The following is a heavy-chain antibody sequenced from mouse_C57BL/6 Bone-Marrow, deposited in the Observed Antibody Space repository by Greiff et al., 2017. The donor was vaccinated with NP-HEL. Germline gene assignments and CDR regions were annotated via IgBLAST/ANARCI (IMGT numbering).Heavy chain of an antibody. CDR1: GFNIKDDY. Sequence: VQLQQSGAELVRPGASVKLSCTASGFNIKDDYMHWVKQRPEQGLEWIGWIDPENGDTEYASKFQGKATITADPSSNTAYLQLSSLTSEDTAVYYCTTGGDYAWFAYWGQGTLVTVSA. CDR3: TTGGDYAWFAY. CDR2: IDPENGDT. D-gene: IGHD2-4*01. J-gene: IGHJ3*01. V-gene: IGHV14-4*01.